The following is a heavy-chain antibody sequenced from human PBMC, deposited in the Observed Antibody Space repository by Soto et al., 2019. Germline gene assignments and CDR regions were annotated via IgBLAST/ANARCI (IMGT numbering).Heavy chain of an antibody. CDR3: ARHGVNWDWYFDL. CDR2: INPNSGGT. D-gene: IGHD7-27*01. J-gene: IGHJ2*01. V-gene: IGHV1-2*04. CDR1: GYTFTGYY. Sequence: ASVKVSCKASGYTFTGYYMHWVRQAPGQGLEWMGWINPNSGGTNYAQKFQGWVTMTRDTSISTAYMELSRLRSDDTAVYYCARHGVNWDWYFDLWGRGTLVTVSS.